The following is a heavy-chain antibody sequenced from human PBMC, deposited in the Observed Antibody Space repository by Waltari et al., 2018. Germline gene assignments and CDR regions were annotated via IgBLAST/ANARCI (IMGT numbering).Heavy chain of an antibody. CDR1: GGTFSSYT. CDR3: ARDRGYSTPDASYGMDV. V-gene: IGHV1-69*08. Sequence: QVQLVQSGAEVKKPGSSVKVSCKASGGTFSSYTISWVRQAPGQGLEWMGRIIPILGIANYAQKFQDRVTITADKSTSTAYMELSSLRSEDTAVYYCARDRGYSTPDASYGMDVWGQGTTVTVSS. J-gene: IGHJ6*02. D-gene: IGHD6-13*01. CDR2: IIPILGIA.